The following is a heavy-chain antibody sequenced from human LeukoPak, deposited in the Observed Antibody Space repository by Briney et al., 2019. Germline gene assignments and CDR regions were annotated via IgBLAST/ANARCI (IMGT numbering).Heavy chain of an antibody. J-gene: IGHJ4*02. CDR2: INHSGST. D-gene: IGHD2-15*01. CDR3: ARGTARAATYYFDY. CDR1: GGSFSGYY. Sequence: SETLSLTCAAYGGSFSGYYWSWIRQPPGKGLEWIGEINHSGSTNYNPSLKSRVTISVDTSKNQFSLKLSSVTAADTAVYYCARGTARAATYYFDYWGQGTLVTVSS. V-gene: IGHV4-34*01.